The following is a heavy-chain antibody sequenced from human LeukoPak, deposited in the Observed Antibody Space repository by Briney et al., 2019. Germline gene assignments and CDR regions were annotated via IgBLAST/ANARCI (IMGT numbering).Heavy chain of an antibody. J-gene: IGHJ4*02. CDR3: AREGRYSYGYGYFDS. Sequence: GRSLRLSCTASGSTFGDYAISWVRQAPGKGLEWIGFIGSKAHGGTTEYAASVKGRFTISRDDSKSVAYLQMNSLKIEDTAVFYCAREGRYSYGYGYFDSWGQGTLVTVSS. CDR2: IGSKAHGGTT. V-gene: IGHV3-49*04. CDR1: GSTFGDYA. D-gene: IGHD5-18*01.